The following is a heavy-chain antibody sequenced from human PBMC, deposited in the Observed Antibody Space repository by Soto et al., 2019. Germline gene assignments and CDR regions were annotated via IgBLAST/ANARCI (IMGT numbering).Heavy chain of an antibody. J-gene: IGHJ2*01. V-gene: IGHV3-53*04. CDR1: GFTVSSNY. CDR2: IYSGGST. CDR3: ARGKGYCSSTSCYWYFDL. D-gene: IGHD2-2*01. Sequence: GGSLRLSCAASGFTVSSNYMSWVRQAPGKGLEWVSVIYSGGSTYYADSVKGRFTISRHNSKNTLYLQMNSLRAEDTAVYYCARGKGYCSSTSCYWYFDLWGRGTLVTVSS.